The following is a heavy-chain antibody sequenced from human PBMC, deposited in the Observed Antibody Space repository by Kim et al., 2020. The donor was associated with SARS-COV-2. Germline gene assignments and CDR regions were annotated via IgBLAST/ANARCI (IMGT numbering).Heavy chain of an antibody. D-gene: IGHD6-25*01. CDR1: GDSVSSNSAS. V-gene: IGHV6-1*01. CDR3: ARASSAAFDF. CDR2: TYYRSKWYN. Sequence: SQTLSLTCAISGDSVSSNSASWNWIRQSPSRGLEWLGRTYYRSKWYNEYGVSVKSRITINPDTSKNRFSLHVNSVTPEDAALYYCARASSAAFDFWGQGALVTVSS. J-gene: IGHJ4*02.